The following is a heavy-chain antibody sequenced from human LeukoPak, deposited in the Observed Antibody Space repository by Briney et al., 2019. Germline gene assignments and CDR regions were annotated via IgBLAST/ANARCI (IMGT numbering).Heavy chain of an antibody. J-gene: IGHJ4*02. V-gene: IGHV4-59*08. D-gene: IGHD3-10*01. Sequence: SEILSLTCTVSGGSISSYYWSWVRQPPGKGLEWIGYIYYSGSTNYNPSLKSRVTISVDTSKNQFSLKLSSVTAADTAVYYCARHSTDYYGSGREGYFDYWGQGTLVTVSS. CDR3: ARHSTDYYGSGREGYFDY. CDR1: GGSISSYY. CDR2: IYYSGST.